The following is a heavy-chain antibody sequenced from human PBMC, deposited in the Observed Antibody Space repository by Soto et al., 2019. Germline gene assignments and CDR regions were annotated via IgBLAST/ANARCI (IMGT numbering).Heavy chain of an antibody. CDR1: GGSISSGGYY. D-gene: IGHD2-2*01. J-gene: IGHJ5*02. CDR2: IYYSGST. V-gene: IGHV4-30-4*08. CDR3: ARDKLGGYCSSTSCYEYNWFDP. Sequence: TLSLTCTVSGGSISSGGYYWSWIRQHPGKGLEWIGYIYYSGSTYYNPSLKSRVTISVDTSKNQFSLKLSSVTAADTAVYYCARDKLGGYCSSTSCYEYNWFDPWGQGTLVTVSS.